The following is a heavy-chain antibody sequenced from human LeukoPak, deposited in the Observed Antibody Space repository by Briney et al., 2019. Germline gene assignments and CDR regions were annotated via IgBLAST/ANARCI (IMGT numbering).Heavy chain of an antibody. D-gene: IGHD6-13*01. CDR1: GDSVSSGYW. CDR2: IYHSGAT. J-gene: IGHJ5*02. CDR3: GRAAPANNWLDP. Sequence: SETLSLTCAVSGDSVSSGYWWTWVRQSPKKGLEWIGEIYHSGATTYNPSPKSRVTISLDKSQNSFSLNLTSVTAADSAVYYCGRAAPANNWLDPWGQGTLVTVSS. V-gene: IGHV4-4*02.